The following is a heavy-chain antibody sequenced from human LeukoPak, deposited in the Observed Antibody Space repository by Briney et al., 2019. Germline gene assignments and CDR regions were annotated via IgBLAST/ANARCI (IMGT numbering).Heavy chain of an antibody. CDR2: ISYDGSNK. CDR1: GFTFSSYA. CDR3: ARDWFTSGSYSGGTFDY. Sequence: GGSLRLSCAASGFTFSSYAMHWVRQAPGKGLEWVAVISYDGSNKYYADSVKGRFIISRDNSKNTLYLQMNSLRAEDTAVYYCARDWFTSGSYSGGTFDYWGQGTLVTVSS. J-gene: IGHJ4*02. V-gene: IGHV3-30*01. D-gene: IGHD1-26*01.